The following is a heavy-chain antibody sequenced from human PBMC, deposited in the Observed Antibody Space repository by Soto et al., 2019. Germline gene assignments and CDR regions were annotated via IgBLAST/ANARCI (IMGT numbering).Heavy chain of an antibody. CDR2: ISAYNGNT. D-gene: IGHD6-19*01. Sequence: ASVKVSCKASGYTFTSYGISWVRQAPGQGLEWMGWISAYNGNTNYAQKLQGQVTISADKSISTAYLQWSSLKASDTAMYYCARHAIAVTPYYFDYWGQGTLVTAPQ. J-gene: IGHJ4*02. CDR1: GYTFTSYG. CDR3: ARHAIAVTPYYFDY. V-gene: IGHV1-18*01.